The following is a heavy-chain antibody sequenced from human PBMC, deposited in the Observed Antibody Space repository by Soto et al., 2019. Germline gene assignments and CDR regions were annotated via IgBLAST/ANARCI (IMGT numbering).Heavy chain of an antibody. D-gene: IGHD3-9*01. CDR2: ISGSGGST. J-gene: IGHJ5*02. V-gene: IGHV3-23*01. CDR1: GFTFSSYA. Sequence: EVQLLESGGGLVQPGGSLRLSCAASGFTFSSYAMSWVRQAPGKGLEWVSAISGSGGSTYYADSVKGRFTISRDNSKNTRYLQMNSLSADDTAVYDCATPQGAYDILTWAWGQGTLVTVSS. CDR3: ATPQGAYDILTWA.